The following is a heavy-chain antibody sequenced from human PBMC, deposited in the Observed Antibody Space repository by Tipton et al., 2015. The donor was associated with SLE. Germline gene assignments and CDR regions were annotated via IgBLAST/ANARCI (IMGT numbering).Heavy chain of an antibody. CDR2: VSYDGVSK. Sequence: SLRLSCEASGFSFRDYALDWVRQAPDKGLEWVSYVSYDGVSKYYADSVKGRFTISRDNSKNTLYLQMASLRAEDTAVYYCARELLPLYGLDVWGQGTTVTVSS. CDR1: GFSFRDYA. CDR3: ARELLPLYGLDV. V-gene: IGHV3-30-3*01. J-gene: IGHJ6*02.